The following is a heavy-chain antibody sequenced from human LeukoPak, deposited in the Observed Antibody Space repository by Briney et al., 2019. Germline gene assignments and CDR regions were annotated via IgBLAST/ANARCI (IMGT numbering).Heavy chain of an antibody. V-gene: IGHV4-34*01. J-gene: IGHJ4*02. CDR2: INHSGST. D-gene: IGHD4-11*01. CDR1: GGSFSGYY. CDR3: ARDTVTTRRFDY. Sequence: SETLSLTCAVYGGSFSGYYWSWIRQPPGKGLEWIGEINHSGSTNYNPSLKSRVTISVDTSKNQFSLKLSSVTAADTAVYYCARDTVTTRRFDYWGQGTLVTVSS.